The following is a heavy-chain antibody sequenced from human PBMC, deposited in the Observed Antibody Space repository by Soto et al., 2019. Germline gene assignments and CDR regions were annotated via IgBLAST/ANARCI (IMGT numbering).Heavy chain of an antibody. CDR2: FDPEDGET. Sequence: QVQLVQSGAEVKKPGASVKVSCKVSGYTLTELSMHWVRQAPGKGLEWMGGFDPEDGETIYAQKFQGRVTMTEDTSTDTAYMELSSLRSEDTAVYYCATHRPYYYGSGSYPRVFDYWGQGTLVTVSS. CDR1: GYTLTELS. CDR3: ATHRPYYYGSGSYPRVFDY. V-gene: IGHV1-24*01. J-gene: IGHJ4*02. D-gene: IGHD3-10*01.